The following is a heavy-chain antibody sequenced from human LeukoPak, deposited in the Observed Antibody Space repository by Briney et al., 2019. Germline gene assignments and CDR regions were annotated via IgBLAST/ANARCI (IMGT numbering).Heavy chain of an antibody. CDR1: GGSISSYY. J-gene: IGHJ4*02. D-gene: IGHD6-19*01. CDR2: IYTSGST. V-gene: IGHV4-4*07. Sequence: SETLSLTCAVSGGSISSYYWSWIRQPAGKGLEWIGRIYTSGSTYYNPSLKSRVTISVGTSKNQFSLKQSSVTAADTAVYYCARVVSWLVDYWGQGALVTVSS. CDR3: ARVVSWLVDY.